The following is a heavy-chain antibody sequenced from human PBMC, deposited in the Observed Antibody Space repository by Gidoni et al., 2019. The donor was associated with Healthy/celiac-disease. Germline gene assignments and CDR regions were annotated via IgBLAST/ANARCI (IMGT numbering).Heavy chain of an antibody. V-gene: IGHV3-7*04. CDR3: ARETSTAAGTVFDY. CDR2: IKQDGSEK. J-gene: IGHJ4*02. D-gene: IGHD6-13*01. CDR1: GVTVSSYW. Sequence: EVQLVEYGGGLVQPGGYLRLSCAASGVTVSSYWMSWVRQAPGNGLEVVANIKQDGSEKYYVDSVKGRFTISRDNAKNSLYLQMNSLRAEDTAVYYCARETSTAAGTVFDYWGQGTLVTVSS.